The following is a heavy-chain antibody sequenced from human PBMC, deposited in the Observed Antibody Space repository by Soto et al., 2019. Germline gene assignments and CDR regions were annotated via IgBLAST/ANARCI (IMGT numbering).Heavy chain of an antibody. CDR2: ISSSSSYT. V-gene: IGHV3-11*06. J-gene: IGHJ4*02. CDR3: ARHVYYYDSSGYYYFDY. CDR1: VFTFSDYY. D-gene: IGHD3-22*01. Sequence: QVQLVESGGGLVKPGGSLRLSCAASVFTFSDYYMSWIRQAPGKGLEWVSYISSSSSYTNYADSVKGRFTISRDNAKNSLYLQMNSLRAEDTAVYYCARHVYYYDSSGYYYFDYWGQGTLVTVSS.